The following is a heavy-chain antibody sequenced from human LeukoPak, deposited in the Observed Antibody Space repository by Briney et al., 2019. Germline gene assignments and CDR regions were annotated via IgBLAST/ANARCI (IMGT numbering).Heavy chain of an antibody. CDR2: ITYGGVNK. J-gene: IGHJ4*02. D-gene: IGHD3-22*01. Sequence: GGSLRLSCAASGFTFSMYGMQWVRQAPGKGLECVALITYGGVNKQYVDSVKGRFTISRDNSKNTLFLQMNSLRAEDTAVHYCAKGSSYHESSSYYTTDYWGQGTLVTVSS. CDR1: GFTFSMYG. CDR3: AKGSSYHESSSYYTTDY. V-gene: IGHV3-30*18.